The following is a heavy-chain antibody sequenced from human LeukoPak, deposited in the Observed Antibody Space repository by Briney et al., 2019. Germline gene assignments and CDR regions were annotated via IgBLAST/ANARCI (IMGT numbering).Heavy chain of an antibody. J-gene: IGHJ5*02. D-gene: IGHD1-14*01. Sequence: SQTLSLTCAISGDSVSSYSAAWNWIRQSPSRGLEWLGRTCYRSRWYNDYAISVKSRITINPDTSKNQFSLHLNSVTPGDTAVYYCARGTATASYPVNWFDPWGQGTLVTVSS. CDR3: ARGTATASYPVNWFDP. CDR2: TCYRSRWYN. CDR1: GDSVSSYSAA. V-gene: IGHV6-1*01.